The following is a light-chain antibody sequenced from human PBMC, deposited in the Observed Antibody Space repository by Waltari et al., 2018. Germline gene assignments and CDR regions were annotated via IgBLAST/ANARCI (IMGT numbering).Light chain of an antibody. Sequence: QAVLTQPASLSASPGASATLPCTLRSGFNVGTYRLYWYQQKPGSPPQSLLRYMSDSDKQQGARVPSRFAGSKDASANAGNVLISGLQSEDDADYYCMIWYSSTSVFGGGTRLTVL. CDR2: YMSDSDK. V-gene: IGLV5-45*01. CDR1: SGFNVGTYR. CDR3: MIWYSSTSV. J-gene: IGLJ2*01.